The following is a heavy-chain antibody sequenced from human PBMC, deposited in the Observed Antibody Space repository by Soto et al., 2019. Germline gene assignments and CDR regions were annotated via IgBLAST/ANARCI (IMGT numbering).Heavy chain of an antibody. J-gene: IGHJ6*02. CDR3: AKSFLRCSXTSCLNYYYYGMDV. V-gene: IGHV3-23*01. Sequence: GGSLRLSCAASGFTFSSYAMSWVRQAPGKGLEWVSAISGSGGSTYYADSVKGRFTISRDNSKNTLYLQMNSLRAEDTAVYYCAKSFLRCSXTSCLNYYYYGMDVWGQGTTVTVSS. D-gene: IGHD2-2*01. CDR2: ISGSGGST. CDR1: GFTFSSYA.